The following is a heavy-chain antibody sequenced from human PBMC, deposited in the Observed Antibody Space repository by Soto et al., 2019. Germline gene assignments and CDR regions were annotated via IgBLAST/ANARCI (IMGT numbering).Heavy chain of an antibody. D-gene: IGHD5-18*01. CDR3: ARHTAMVHLPYYYYGMDV. V-gene: IGHV1-69*13. J-gene: IGHJ6*02. CDR2: IIPIFGTA. Sequence: ASVKLSCKASGGTFSSYAISWVRQAPEQGLEWMGGIIPIFGTANYAQKFQGRVTITADESTSTAYMELSSLRSEDTAVYYCARHTAMVHLPYYYYGMDVWGQGTTVTVSS. CDR1: GGTFSSYA.